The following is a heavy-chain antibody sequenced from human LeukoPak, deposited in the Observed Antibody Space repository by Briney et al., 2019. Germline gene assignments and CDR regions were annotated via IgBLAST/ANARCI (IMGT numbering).Heavy chain of an antibody. CDR1: GYTFTSYY. Sequence: ASVKVSCKASGYTFTSYYMHWVRQAPGQGLEWMGIINPSGGSTSYAQKFQGRVTMTRDMSTSTVYMELRSLRSDDTAVYYCARVPPLPTVTRLPFCDYWGQGTLVTVSS. J-gene: IGHJ4*02. D-gene: IGHD4-17*01. CDR3: ARVPPLPTVTRLPFCDY. V-gene: IGHV1-46*01. CDR2: INPSGGST.